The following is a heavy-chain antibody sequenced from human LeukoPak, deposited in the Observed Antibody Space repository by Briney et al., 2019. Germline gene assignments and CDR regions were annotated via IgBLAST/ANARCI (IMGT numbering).Heavy chain of an antibody. CDR2: IYYSGST. D-gene: IGHD3-22*01. V-gene: IGHV4-39*07. Sequence: SETLSLTCTVSGGSISSSSYYWGWIRQPPGKGLEWIGSIYYSGSTYYNPSLKSRVTISVDTSKNQFSLKLSSVTAADTAVYYCARERSGYSNWSDPWGQGTLVTVSS. CDR3: ARERSGYSNWSDP. J-gene: IGHJ5*02. CDR1: GGSISSSSYY.